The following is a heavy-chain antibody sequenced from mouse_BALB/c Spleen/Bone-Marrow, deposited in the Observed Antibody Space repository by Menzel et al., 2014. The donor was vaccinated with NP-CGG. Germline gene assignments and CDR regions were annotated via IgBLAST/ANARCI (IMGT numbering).Heavy chain of an antibody. CDR3: VGGNYGNYVDYFDF. CDR1: GFTFSNYG. Sequence: EVKLMETGGGLVQPGGSLKLSCAASGFTFSNYGKSWVRQTPDKRQELVETINSNGGSTYYPDSVKGRFTIFRDTAKNTLYLSMSGVKSEKTAMYYCVGGNYGNYVDYFDFWGQGSALTVSS. D-gene: IGHD2-1*01. CDR2: INSNGGST. V-gene: IGHV5-6-3*01. J-gene: IGHJ2*01.